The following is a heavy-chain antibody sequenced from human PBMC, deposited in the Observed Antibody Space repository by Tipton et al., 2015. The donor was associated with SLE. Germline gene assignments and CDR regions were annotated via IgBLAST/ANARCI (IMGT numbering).Heavy chain of an antibody. CDR1: GGSISSYY. V-gene: IGHV4-34*01. D-gene: IGHD6-13*01. Sequence: TLSLTCTVSGGSISSYYWSWIRQPPGKGLEWIGEINHSGSTNYNPSLKSRVTISVDTSKNQFSLKLSSVTAADTAVYYCARHYPGSSSWYNQWYFDYWGQGTLVTVSS. CDR2: INHSGST. J-gene: IGHJ4*02. CDR3: ARHYPGSSSWYNQWYFDY.